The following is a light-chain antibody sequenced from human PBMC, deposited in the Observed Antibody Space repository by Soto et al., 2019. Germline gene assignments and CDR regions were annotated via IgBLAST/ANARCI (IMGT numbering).Light chain of an antibody. CDR2: DNN. V-gene: IGLV1-51*01. J-gene: IGLJ2*01. Sequence: QSVLTQPPSVSAAPGQKVTISCSGTSSNIGSNYVSWYQHLPGAAPKVLIYDNNKRSSGIPDRFSGSQSGTLATLDITGLQTGDEADYYCGTWDSGLSAVFGGGTKLIVL. CDR1: SSNIGSNY. CDR3: GTWDSGLSAV.